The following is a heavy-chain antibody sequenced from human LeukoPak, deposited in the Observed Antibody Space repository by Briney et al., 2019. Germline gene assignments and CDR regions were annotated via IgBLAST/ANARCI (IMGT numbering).Heavy chain of an antibody. D-gene: IGHD3-22*01. J-gene: IGHJ5*02. V-gene: IGHV3-48*01. Sequence: PGGSLRLPCAASGFTFSSYSMNWVRQAPGKGLEWVSYISSSSSTIYYADSVKGRFTISRDNAKNSLYLQMNTLRAEDTAVYYCARAYYYDSSWFDPWGQGTLVTVSS. CDR1: GFTFSSYS. CDR2: ISSSSSTI. CDR3: ARAYYYDSSWFDP.